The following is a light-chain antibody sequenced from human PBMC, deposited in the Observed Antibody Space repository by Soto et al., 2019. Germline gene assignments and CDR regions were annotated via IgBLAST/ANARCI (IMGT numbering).Light chain of an antibody. Sequence: SSELTQPPSVSVSPGQTASITCFGDKLGDKYACWYQQKPGQSPVLVIYQDSKRPSGIPERFSGSNSGNTATLTISGTQAMDEADYYCQAWDSSTAIFGTGTKVTVL. V-gene: IGLV3-1*01. J-gene: IGLJ1*01. CDR2: QDS. CDR1: KLGDKY. CDR3: QAWDSSTAI.